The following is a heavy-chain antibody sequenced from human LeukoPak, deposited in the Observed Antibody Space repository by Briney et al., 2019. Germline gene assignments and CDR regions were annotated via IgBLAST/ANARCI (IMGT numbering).Heavy chain of an antibody. J-gene: IGHJ4*02. Sequence: ASVKVSCKASGYTFTGYYMHWVRQAPGQGLGWMGWSNPNNGDTNYAQKFQGRVTMTLDTSISTAYMELSRLRSDDTAIYYCARVDGGEWYYFDYWGQGTLVTVSS. V-gene: IGHV1-2*02. CDR2: SNPNNGDT. D-gene: IGHD2-8*02. CDR1: GYTFTGYY. CDR3: ARVDGGEWYYFDY.